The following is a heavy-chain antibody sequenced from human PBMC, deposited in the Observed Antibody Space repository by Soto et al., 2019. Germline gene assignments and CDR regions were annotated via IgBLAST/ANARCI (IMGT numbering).Heavy chain of an antibody. V-gene: IGHV3-30*18. CDR1: GFTFSSYG. J-gene: IGHJ4*02. CDR3: AKEGGLSGRYYISISYYVGY. CDR2: ISYDGSNT. Sequence: QVQLVESGGGVVQPGRSLRLSCAASGFTFSSYGMHWVRHSPGKGLEWVAIISYDGSNTYYADSVKGRFTISRDNSKNTLYLQMTSLRAEDTSVYYCAKEGGLSGRYYISISYYVGYWSQGTLVTVSS. D-gene: IGHD1-26*01.